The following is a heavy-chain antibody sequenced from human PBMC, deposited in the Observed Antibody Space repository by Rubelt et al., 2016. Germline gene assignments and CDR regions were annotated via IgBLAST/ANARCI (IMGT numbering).Heavy chain of an antibody. CDR1: GYTFTSYG. CDR3: ARDRIRIAARQGWYFDL. Sequence: QVQLLQPGAEVKKPASSVKVSCKASGYTFTSYGISWVRQAPGQGLEWMGWISAYNGNTNYAQKLQGRVTRTTDTSTRTAYMELRSLRSDDTAVYYCARDRIRIAARQGWYFDLWGRGTLVTVSS. CDR2: ISAYNGNT. V-gene: IGHV1-18*01. D-gene: IGHD6-6*01. J-gene: IGHJ2*01.